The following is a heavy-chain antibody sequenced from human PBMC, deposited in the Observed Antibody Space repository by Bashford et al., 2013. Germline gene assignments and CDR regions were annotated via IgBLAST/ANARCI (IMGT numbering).Heavy chain of an antibody. Sequence: SETLSLTCTVSGGSISSGGYYWSWIRQHPGKGLEWIGYIYYSGSTYYNPSLKSRVTISVDTSKNQFSLKLSSVTAADTAVYYCAREGGIAAAGTTFDYWGQGTLVTVSS. D-gene: IGHD6-13*01. CDR3: AREGGIAAAGTTFDY. CDR2: IYYSGST. J-gene: IGHJ4*02. V-gene: IGHV4-31*03. CDR1: GGSISSGGYY.